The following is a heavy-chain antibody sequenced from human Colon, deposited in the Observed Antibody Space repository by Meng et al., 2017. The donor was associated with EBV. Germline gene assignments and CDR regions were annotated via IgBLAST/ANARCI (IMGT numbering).Heavy chain of an antibody. D-gene: IGHD1-26*01. CDR3: ARGKQDAWELLAY. Sequence: PQESGPGLVKPSGTLSPTCRVSGVSISSNIRWTWVRQPPGKGLEWIGDIDDSGSTNYNPSLNSRISISLDKSKNHFSLKVNSVTAADTAVYYCARGKQDAWELLAYWGQGALVTVSS. J-gene: IGHJ4*02. V-gene: IGHV4-4*02. CDR2: IDDSGST. CDR1: GVSISSNIR.